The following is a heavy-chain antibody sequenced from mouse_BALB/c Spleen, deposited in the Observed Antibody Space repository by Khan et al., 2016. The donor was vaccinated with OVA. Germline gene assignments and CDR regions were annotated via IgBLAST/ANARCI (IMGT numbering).Heavy chain of an antibody. CDR1: GFNIKDYY. D-gene: IGHD2-3*01. CDR2: IDPENGNT. CDR3: ARDGYSPWFAY. Sequence: VQLKQSGAELVRPGALVKLSCKTSGFNIKDYYMHWVKQRPEQGLEWIGWIDPENGNTIYDPKFQGKASITAEISSNTAYLQLSSLTSEDTAVYYCARDGYSPWFAYWGQGTLVTVSA. J-gene: IGHJ3*01. V-gene: IGHV14-1*02.